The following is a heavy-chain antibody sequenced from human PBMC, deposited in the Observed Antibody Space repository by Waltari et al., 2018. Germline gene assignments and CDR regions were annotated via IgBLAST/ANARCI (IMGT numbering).Heavy chain of an antibody. CDR3: ARAPMSGAATGTFDF. J-gene: IGHJ4*02. CDR1: GYSITSGYY. Sequence: QVQLQESGPGLVKPSETLSLTCTVSGYSITSGYYWGCIRQPPGKGLEWIGSIYHSGNPYYTPTLKGRLTISVDTSKNQFSLRLSSVTAADTAVYYCARAPMSGAATGTFDFWGLGSLVTVSP. D-gene: IGHD6-13*01. V-gene: IGHV4-38-2*02. CDR2: IYHSGNP.